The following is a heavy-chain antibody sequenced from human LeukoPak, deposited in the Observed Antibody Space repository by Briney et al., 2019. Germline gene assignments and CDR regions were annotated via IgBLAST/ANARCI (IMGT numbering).Heavy chain of an antibody. CDR2: INPNSGGT. CDR1: GYTFTGYY. D-gene: IGHD2-15*01. V-gene: IGHV1-2*02. J-gene: IGHJ4*02. Sequence: ASVKVSCKASGYTFTGYYMHWMRQAPGQGLEWMGWINPNSGGTNYAQKFQGRVTMTRDTSISTAYMELSRLRSDDTAVYYCARDLYCSGGSCYNDYWGQGTLVTVSS. CDR3: ARDLYCSGGSCYNDY.